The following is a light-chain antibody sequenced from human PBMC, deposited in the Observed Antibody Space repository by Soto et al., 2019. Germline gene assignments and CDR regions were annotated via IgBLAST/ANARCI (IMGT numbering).Light chain of an antibody. CDR2: EVS. V-gene: IGLV2-8*01. CDR3: SSYGGSNTVV. CDR1: RSDVGGYNY. Sequence: QSALTQPPSASGSPGQSVTISCTGSRSDVGGYNYVSWYQQHPGKAPKPMIYEVSKRPSGVPDRLSGSKSGNTASLTVSGLQAEDEADYYCSSYGGSNTVVFGGRTKLTVL. J-gene: IGLJ2*01.